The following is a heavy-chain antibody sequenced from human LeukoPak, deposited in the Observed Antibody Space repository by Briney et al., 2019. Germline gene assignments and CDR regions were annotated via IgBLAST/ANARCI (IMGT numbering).Heavy chain of an antibody. V-gene: IGHV4-59*08. D-gene: IGHD6-13*01. CDR1: GGSISSYY. CDR2: IYYSGST. J-gene: IGHJ5*01. Sequence: SETLSLTCAVSGGSISSYYWSWIRQPPGKGLEWIGYIYYSGSTKYNPSPKSRVSISVDTPKNHFSLKLSSVTAADAAVYYCAGTLAGPNGFDSWGQGTQVTVSS. CDR3: AGTLAGPNGFDS.